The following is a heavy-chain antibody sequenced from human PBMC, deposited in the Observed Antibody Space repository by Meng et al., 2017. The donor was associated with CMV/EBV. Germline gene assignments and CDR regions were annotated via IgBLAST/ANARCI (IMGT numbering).Heavy chain of an antibody. V-gene: IGHV3-20*04. CDR1: GFTFSSYE. CDR2: INWSGSGA. CDR3: VRGDMPAAVLGSFDL. D-gene: IGHD2-2*02. J-gene: IGHJ3*01. Sequence: GESLKISCAASGFTFSSYEMNWVRQAPGKGLEWVSGINWSGSGAGYADSVKGRFTISRNNARNSLSLEMNNLRVEDTALYYCVRGDMPAAVLGSFDLWGQGTMVTVS.